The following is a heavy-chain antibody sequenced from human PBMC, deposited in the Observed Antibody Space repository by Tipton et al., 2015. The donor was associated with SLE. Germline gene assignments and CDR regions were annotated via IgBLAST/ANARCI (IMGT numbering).Heavy chain of an antibody. D-gene: IGHD1-1*01. V-gene: IGHV4-34*01. CDR3: ARVGKQLDHSNPFDL. CDR1: GGSFSGYY. J-gene: IGHJ3*01. CDR2: IDHSGGT. Sequence: AGLVKPSETLSLNCAVYGGSFSGYYWNWIRQPPGKGLAWIGEIDHSGGTNYNPSLKRRVTISVDTSKNQFSLKLTSVTAADTAVYYCARVGKQLDHSNPFDLWGQGTMVTVSS.